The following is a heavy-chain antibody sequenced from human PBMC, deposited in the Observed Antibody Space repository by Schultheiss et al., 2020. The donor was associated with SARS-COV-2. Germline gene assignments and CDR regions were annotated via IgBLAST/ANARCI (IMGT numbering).Heavy chain of an antibody. Sequence: GESLKISCAASGFTFRSYGMNWVRQAPGKGLEWVSSISSSSSYIYYADSVKGRFTISRDNAKHSLYLQMNSLRAEDTAVYYCARDRAGHDYWGQGTLVTVSS. J-gene: IGHJ4*02. V-gene: IGHV3-21*01. D-gene: IGHD6-19*01. CDR2: ISSSSSYI. CDR1: GFTFRSYG. CDR3: ARDRAGHDY.